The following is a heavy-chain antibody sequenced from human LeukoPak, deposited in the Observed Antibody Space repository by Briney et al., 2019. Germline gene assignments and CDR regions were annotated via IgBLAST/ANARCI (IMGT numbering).Heavy chain of an antibody. CDR3: ARAGYCSGGSCYVGAFDI. J-gene: IGHJ3*02. D-gene: IGHD2-15*01. CDR2: IIPIFGTA. Sequence: SVKVSCKASGGTFSSYAISWVRQAPGQGLEWMGRIIPIFGTANYAQKFQGRVTITTDESTSTAYMELSSLRSEDTAVYYRARAGYCSGGSCYVGAFDIWGQGTMVTVSS. V-gene: IGHV1-69*05. CDR1: GGTFSSYA.